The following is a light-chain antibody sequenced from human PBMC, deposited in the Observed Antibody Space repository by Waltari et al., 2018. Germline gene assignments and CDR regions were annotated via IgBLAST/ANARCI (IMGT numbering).Light chain of an antibody. J-gene: IGLJ1*01. CDR2: EVT. CDR1: SSDVGGYDY. CDR3: SSFAGSNNYV. V-gene: IGLV2-8*01. Sequence: HSALTQPPSASGSPGQSVTISCTRTSSDVGGYDYVSWYQHHPGKAPKLIISEVTKRPSGVPDRFSGSKSGNTASLTVSGLQADDEADYYCSSFAGSNNYVFGTGTKVTVL.